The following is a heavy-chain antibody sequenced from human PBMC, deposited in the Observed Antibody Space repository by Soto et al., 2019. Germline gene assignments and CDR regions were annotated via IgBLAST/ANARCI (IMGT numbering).Heavy chain of an antibody. CDR3: AKVHGSGSYNNFPDY. V-gene: IGHV5-51*01. CDR2: VYPGDSDT. D-gene: IGHD3-10*01. CDR1: GYKFTGFW. Sequence: GESLKTSCNGSGYKFTGFWIGWVRQMPGEGLEWMGMVYPGDSDTRYSPSHQGQVTISADKASGTAYLQMNSLRAEDTAVYYCAKVHGSGSYNNFPDYWGQGTLVTVSS. J-gene: IGHJ4*02.